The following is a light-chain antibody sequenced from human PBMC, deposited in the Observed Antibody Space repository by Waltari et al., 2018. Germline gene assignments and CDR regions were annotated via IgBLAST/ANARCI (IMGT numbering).Light chain of an antibody. CDR1: QSVDSH. Sequence: EIVMTQSPAILSVSPGERATLSCRASQSVDSHVAWYKQEPGQAPRLLIYVASTRATDIPARFSGSGSGTEFTLTISSLQSEDSGVYYCQHYENWPHTFGGGTKVEIK. CDR2: VAS. CDR3: QHYENWPHT. V-gene: IGKV3-15*01. J-gene: IGKJ4*01.